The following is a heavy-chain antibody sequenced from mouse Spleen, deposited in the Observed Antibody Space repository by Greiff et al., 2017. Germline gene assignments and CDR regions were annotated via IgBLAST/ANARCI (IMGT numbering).Heavy chain of an antibody. V-gene: IGHV2-4*02. J-gene: IGHJ1*01. Sequence: VQLQQSGPGLVQPSQSLSITCTVSGFSLTSYGVHWVRQPPGKGLEWLGVIWSGGSTDYNAAFISRLSISKDNSKSQVFFKMNSLQADDTAIYYCARNGYGGLRWYFDVWGAGTTVTVSS. CDR3: ARNGYGGLRWYFDV. D-gene: IGHD2-2*01. CDR2: IWSGGST. CDR1: GFSLTSYG.